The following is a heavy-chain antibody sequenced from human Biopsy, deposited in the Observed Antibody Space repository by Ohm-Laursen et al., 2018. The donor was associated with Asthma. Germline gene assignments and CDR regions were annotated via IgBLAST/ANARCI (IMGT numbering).Heavy chain of an antibody. CDR2: VLYSGTT. D-gene: IGHD4-17*01. Sequence: PSHTLSLTCPVSGAHIGPPDYHWSWIPQSPGKVLEWIGLVLYSGTTHYSRSLERRLYISIDTARNEFSMRLRSLTAADTAVYFCARVVSYGDIYFGIDVWGPGNPGHRLL. CDR3: ARVVSYGDIYFGIDV. V-gene: IGHV4-30-4*01. J-gene: IGHJ6*02. CDR1: GAHIGPPDYH.